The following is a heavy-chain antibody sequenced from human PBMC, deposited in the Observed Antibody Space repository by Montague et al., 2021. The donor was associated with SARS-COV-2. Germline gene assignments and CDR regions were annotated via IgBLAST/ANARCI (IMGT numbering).Heavy chain of an antibody. CDR2: IYYSGST. Sequence: SETLSLTCTVSGGSISSYDWSWIRQPPGKGLEWIGYIYYSGSTDYNPSLKSRVTISVDTSKNQFSLKLSSVTAADTAVYYCARRGQCTMVRGVIISAFDIWGNGTTVTVSS. J-gene: IGHJ3*02. D-gene: IGHD3-10*01. V-gene: IGHV4-59*08. CDR1: GGSISSYD. CDR3: ARRGQCTMVRGVIISAFDI.